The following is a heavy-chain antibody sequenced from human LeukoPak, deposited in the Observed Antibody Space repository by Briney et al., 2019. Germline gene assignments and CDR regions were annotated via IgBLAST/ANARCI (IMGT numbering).Heavy chain of an antibody. CDR3: ARVPRRGERFDP. J-gene: IGHJ5*02. D-gene: IGHD3-10*01. CDR1: GYTFTSYD. V-gene: IGHV1-8*01. Sequence: ALVKVSCKASGYTFTSYDVNWVRQATGQGLEWMGWMNPISGDTGYALKFQGRVTMSRNTSISTAYMELGSLRSEDTAVYYCARVPRRGERFDPWGQGTLVTVSS. CDR2: MNPISGDT.